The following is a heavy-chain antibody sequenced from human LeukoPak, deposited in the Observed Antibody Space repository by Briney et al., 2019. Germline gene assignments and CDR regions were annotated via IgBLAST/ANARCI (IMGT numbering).Heavy chain of an antibody. V-gene: IGHV1-2*02. J-gene: IGHJ5*02. Sequence: ASVKVSCKASGYTFTGYYMHWVRQAPGQGLERMGWINPNSGGTNYAQKFQGRVTMTRDTSISTAYMELSRLRSDDTAVYYCARCGSCCTPYNWFDPWGQGILVTVSS. D-gene: IGHD2-15*01. CDR3: ARCGSCCTPYNWFDP. CDR1: GYTFTGYY. CDR2: INPNSGGT.